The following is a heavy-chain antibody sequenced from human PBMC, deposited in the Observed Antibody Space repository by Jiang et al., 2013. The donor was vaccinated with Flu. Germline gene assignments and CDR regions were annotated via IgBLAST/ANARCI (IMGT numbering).Heavy chain of an antibody. Sequence: QYGAEVKKPGASVKVSCKASGYTFTSNYMHWLRQAPGQGFEWMGIINPSGGSTTYAQKFQDRVTMTRDASTSTVYMELNSLTSDDTALFYCARSRGRVRGVVDTYYFDYVGPGTLVTVSS. CDR1: GYTFTSNY. CDR2: INPSGGST. J-gene: IGHJ4*03. V-gene: IGHV1-46*01. D-gene: IGHD3-10*01. CDR3: ARSRGRVRGVVDTYYFDY.